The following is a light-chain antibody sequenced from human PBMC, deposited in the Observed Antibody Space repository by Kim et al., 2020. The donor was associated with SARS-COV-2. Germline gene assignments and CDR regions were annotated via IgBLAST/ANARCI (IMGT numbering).Light chain of an antibody. V-gene: IGKV4-1*01. CDR3: QQYYSTPFT. Sequence: TINCKSSQSVLYSSNNKNYLAWYQQKPGQPPKLLIYWASTRESGVPDRFSGSGSGTDFNLTISSLQAEDVAVYYCQQYYSTPFTFGPGTKVDIK. J-gene: IGKJ3*01. CDR1: QSVLYSSNNKNY. CDR2: WAS.